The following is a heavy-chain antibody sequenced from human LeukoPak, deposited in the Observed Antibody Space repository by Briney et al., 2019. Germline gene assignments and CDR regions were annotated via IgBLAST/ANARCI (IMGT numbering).Heavy chain of an antibody. CDR1: GFTVSSNY. Sequence: PGGSLRLSCAASGFTVSSNYMSWVRQAPGKGLEWIGSIYYSGSTYYNPSLKSRVTISVDTSKNQFSLKLSSVTAADTAVYYCARSGYCSGGSCYPYYFDYWGQGTLVTVSS. V-gene: IGHV4-59*02. D-gene: IGHD2-15*01. CDR3: ARSGYCSGGSCYPYYFDY. CDR2: IYYSGST. J-gene: IGHJ4*02.